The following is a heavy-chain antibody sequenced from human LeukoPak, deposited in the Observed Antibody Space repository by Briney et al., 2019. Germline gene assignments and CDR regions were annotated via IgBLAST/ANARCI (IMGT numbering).Heavy chain of an antibody. D-gene: IGHD3-22*01. CDR1: GFAFSSYS. CDR3: ARAYYYDSSGVPYYFDY. CDR2: ISSSSSYI. V-gene: IGHV3-21*01. J-gene: IGHJ4*02. Sequence: GGSLRLSCAASGFAFSSYSMNWVRQAPGKGLEWVSSISSSSSYIYYADSVKGRFNISRDNAKNSLYLQMNSLRAEDTAVYYCARAYYYDSSGVPYYFDYWGQGTLVTVSS.